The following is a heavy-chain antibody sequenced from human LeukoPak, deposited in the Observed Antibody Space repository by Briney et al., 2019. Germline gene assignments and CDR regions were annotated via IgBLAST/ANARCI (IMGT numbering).Heavy chain of an antibody. CDR3: ARGGYCSGGSCHPRSDDAFDI. Sequence: GGSLRLSCAASGFTFSSYWMRWVRQAPGKGLVWVSRINSDGSSTSYADSVKGRFTISRDNAKNTLYLQMNSLRAEDTAVYYCARGGYCSGGSCHPRSDDAFDIWGQGTMVTVSS. V-gene: IGHV3-74*01. J-gene: IGHJ3*02. CDR2: INSDGSST. D-gene: IGHD2-15*01. CDR1: GFTFSSYW.